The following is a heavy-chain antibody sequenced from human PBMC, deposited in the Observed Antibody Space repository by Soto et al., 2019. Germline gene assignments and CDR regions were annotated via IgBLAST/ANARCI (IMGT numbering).Heavy chain of an antibody. CDR2: ISGGGFKK. J-gene: IGHJ5*02. D-gene: IGHD1-26*01. Sequence: PGGSLRLSCAASGFIFENFSMSWVRQAPGKGLEWISSISGGGFKKYYADSVKGRFTISRDNSKSTVYLELNNLSAEDTAVYHCAKNQGVELVPLATVDWFDPWGQGSVVTVSS. CDR1: GFIFENFS. V-gene: IGHV3-23*01. CDR3: AKNQGVELVPLATVDWFDP.